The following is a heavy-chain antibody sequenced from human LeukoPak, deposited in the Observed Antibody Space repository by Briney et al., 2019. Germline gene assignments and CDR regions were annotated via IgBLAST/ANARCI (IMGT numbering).Heavy chain of an antibody. D-gene: IGHD3-10*01. CDR3: ARGLGLLWFGELPKNWFDP. Sequence: GGSLRLSCAASGFTFSSYAMHWVRQAPGKGLEWVAVISYDGSNKYYADSVKGRFTISRDNSKNTLYLQMNSLRAEDTAVYYCARGLGLLWFGELPKNWFDPWGQGTLVTVSS. J-gene: IGHJ5*02. CDR2: ISYDGSNK. V-gene: IGHV3-30-3*01. CDR1: GFTFSSYA.